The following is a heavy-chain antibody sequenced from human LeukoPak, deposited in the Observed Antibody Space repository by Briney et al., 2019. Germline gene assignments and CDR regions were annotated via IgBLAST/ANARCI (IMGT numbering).Heavy chain of an antibody. J-gene: IGHJ4*02. CDR3: ARATSSTTHEFDY. Sequence: PGESLQISCKGSGYSFTSYWIGWVRQLPGKGLEWMGIIYPGDSDTRYSPSCQGQVTISADKSISTAYLQWSSLKASDTAMYYCARATSSTTHEFDYWGQGTLVTVSS. D-gene: IGHD2-2*01. CDR1: GYSFTSYW. CDR2: IYPGDSDT. V-gene: IGHV5-51*01.